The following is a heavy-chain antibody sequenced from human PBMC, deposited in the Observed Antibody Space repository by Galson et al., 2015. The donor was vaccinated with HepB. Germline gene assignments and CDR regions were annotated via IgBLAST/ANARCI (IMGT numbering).Heavy chain of an antibody. D-gene: IGHD2-2*02. CDR2: INHSGST. J-gene: IGHJ5*02. CDR3: ALRYCSSTSCYTRGWFDP. V-gene: IGHV4-34*01. Sequence: QVQLQESGPGLVKPSETLSLTCAVYGGSFSGYYWSWIRQPPGKGLEWIGEINHSGSTNYNPSLKSRVTISVDTSKNQFSLKLSSVTAADTAVYYCALRYCSSTSCYTRGWFDPWGQGTLVTVSS. CDR1: GGSFSGYY.